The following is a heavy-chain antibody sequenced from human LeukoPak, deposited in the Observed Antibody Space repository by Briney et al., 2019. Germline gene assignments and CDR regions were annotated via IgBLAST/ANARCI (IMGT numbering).Heavy chain of an antibody. Sequence: GGSLRLSCAGSGFNFQYAWMTWVRQAPGKRLEWVGRIKSKRDGETTDYAALVKSRFSISRDDSKNTVYMQMNSLRTEDTAVYYCTSLVGSPTYWGQGTLVAVSS. CDR1: GFNFQYAW. CDR2: IKSKRDGETT. CDR3: TSLVGSPTY. J-gene: IGHJ4*02. V-gene: IGHV3-15*01. D-gene: IGHD4-23*01.